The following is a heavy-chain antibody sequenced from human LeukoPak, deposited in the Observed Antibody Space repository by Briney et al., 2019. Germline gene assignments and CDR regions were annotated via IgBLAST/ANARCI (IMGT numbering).Heavy chain of an antibody. D-gene: IGHD2-2*01. CDR1: GFTFSIYW. Sequence: GGSLRLSCAASGFTFSIYWMSWVRQAPGKGLEWVANIKQDGSEKYYVDSVKGRFTISRDNARNSLYLQMNSLRAEDTAVYYCARRFVQLLFHGAFDIWGQGTMVTVSS. J-gene: IGHJ3*02. CDR3: ARRFVQLLFHGAFDI. V-gene: IGHV3-7*01. CDR2: IKQDGSEK.